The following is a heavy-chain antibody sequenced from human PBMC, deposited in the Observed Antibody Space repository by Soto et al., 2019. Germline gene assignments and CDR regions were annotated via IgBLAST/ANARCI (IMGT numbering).Heavy chain of an antibody. CDR2: INHSGST. J-gene: IGHJ4*02. CDR1: GESGSGSF. CDR3: AREGYSGYDWEGRYFDY. Sequence: SETLSLTCAVYGESGSGSFWSWIRQPPGKGLEWIGEINHSGSTNYNPSLKSRVTISVDTSKNQFSLKLSSVTAADTAVYYCAREGYSGYDWEGRYFDYWGQGTLVTVSS. V-gene: IGHV4-34*01. D-gene: IGHD5-12*01.